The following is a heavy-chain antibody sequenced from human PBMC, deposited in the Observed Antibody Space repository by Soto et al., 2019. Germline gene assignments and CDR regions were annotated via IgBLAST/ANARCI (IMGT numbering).Heavy chain of an antibody. CDR3: AGRVYGSGSYYKSGAFDI. CDR1: GFTFSSYA. CDR2: ISGRGGST. D-gene: IGHD3-10*01. Sequence: PGGSLRLSCAASGFTFSSYAMSWVRQAPGKGLEWVSAISGRGGSTYYADSVKGRFTISRDNSKNTLYLQMNSLRAEDTAVYYCAGRVYGSGSYYKSGAFDIWGQGTMVTVSS. V-gene: IGHV3-23*01. J-gene: IGHJ3*02.